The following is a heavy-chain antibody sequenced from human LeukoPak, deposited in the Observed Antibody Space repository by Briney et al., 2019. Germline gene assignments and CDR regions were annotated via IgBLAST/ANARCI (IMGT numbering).Heavy chain of an antibody. D-gene: IGHD4-17*01. V-gene: IGHV1-18*01. Sequence: ASVKVSCKPSGYTFTTYGISWVRQAPGQGLEGMGWISVYNGKTNYAQKLQDRVTMTSDTSTSTAYMELRSLRSDDTAVYYCARVLYGDYGDFWGQGTLVTVSS. J-gene: IGHJ4*02. CDR3: ARVLYGDYGDF. CDR1: GYTFTTYG. CDR2: ISVYNGKT.